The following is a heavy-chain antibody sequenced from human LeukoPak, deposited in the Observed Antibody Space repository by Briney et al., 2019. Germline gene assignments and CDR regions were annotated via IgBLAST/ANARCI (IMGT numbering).Heavy chain of an antibody. V-gene: IGHV1-18*01. J-gene: IGHJ2*01. Sequence: ASVKVSCKASNYTFTNYPISWVRQAPGQGLEWMGWISAYSGNTNYAQKLQGRVTMTTDTSTSTAYMELRSLRSDDTAVYYCARGDLTVTGYFDLWGRGTLVTVSS. D-gene: IGHD4-17*01. CDR2: ISAYSGNT. CDR1: NYTFTNYP. CDR3: ARGDLTVTGYFDL.